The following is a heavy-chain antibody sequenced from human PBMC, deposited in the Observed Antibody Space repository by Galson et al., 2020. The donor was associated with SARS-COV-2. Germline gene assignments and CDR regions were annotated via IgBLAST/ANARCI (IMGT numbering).Heavy chain of an antibody. J-gene: IGHJ4*02. D-gene: IGHD3-22*01. CDR3: AKRHRDSSGFDY. Sequence: GGSLRLSCAASGFTFSSYAMHWVRQAPGKGLEWVAVISYDGSNKYYADSVKGRFTISRDNSQNTLYLQMNSLRAEDTAIYYCAKRHRDSSGFDYWGQGARVTVSS. CDR2: ISYDGSNK. CDR1: GFTFSSYA. V-gene: IGHV3-30*07.